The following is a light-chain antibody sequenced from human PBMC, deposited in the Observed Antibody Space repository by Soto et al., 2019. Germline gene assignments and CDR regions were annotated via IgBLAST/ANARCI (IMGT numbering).Light chain of an antibody. J-gene: IGKJ1*01. V-gene: IGKV3-15*01. CDR1: KSVSSN. Sequence: EIVMTQSTATLSVYPGERATISCRASKSVSSNLAWYQQKPGQAPRLLIYGAATRATGIPARINGSGSETDFAITISSLQYDDFAVHYCQQYTTWTLWTFGQGTTVQI. CDR3: QQYTTWTLWT. CDR2: GAA.